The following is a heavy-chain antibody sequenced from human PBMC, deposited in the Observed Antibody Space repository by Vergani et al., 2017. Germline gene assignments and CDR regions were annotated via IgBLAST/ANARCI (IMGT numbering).Heavy chain of an antibody. Sequence: QVQLVQSGAEVKKPGASVKVSCKASGYTFTSYGISWVRQAPGQGLEWMGWISAYNGNTNYAQKLQGRVTMTTDTSTRTAYMERRSLRSDDTAVYYCATAAAYTQFCDYWGQGTLVTVSS. CDR1: GYTFTSYG. D-gene: IGHD3-16*01. CDR2: ISAYNGNT. J-gene: IGHJ4*02. V-gene: IGHV1-18*01. CDR3: ATAAAYTQFCDY.